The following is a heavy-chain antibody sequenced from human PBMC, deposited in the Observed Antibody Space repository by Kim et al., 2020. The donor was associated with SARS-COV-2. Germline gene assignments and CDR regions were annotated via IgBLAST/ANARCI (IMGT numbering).Heavy chain of an antibody. Sequence: SETLSLTCTVSGCSISSSSYYWGWIRQPPGKGLEWIGSIYYSGSTYYNPSLKSRVTISVDTSKNQFSLKLSPVTAADTAVYYCARQEVLRYFDWLYNYYG. D-gene: IGHD3-9*01. CDR1: GCSISSSSYY. CDR2: IYYSGST. J-gene: IGHJ6*01. CDR3: ARQEVLRYFDWLYNYYG. V-gene: IGHV4-39*01.